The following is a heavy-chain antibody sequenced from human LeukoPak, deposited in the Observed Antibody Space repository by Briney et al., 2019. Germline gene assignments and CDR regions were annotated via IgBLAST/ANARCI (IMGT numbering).Heavy chain of an antibody. CDR2: IYPGDSDT. J-gene: IGHJ5*02. CDR3: ARLGSTSEFFDP. V-gene: IGHV5-51*01. CDR1: GYSFTTYW. D-gene: IGHD2-2*01. Sequence: GESLKISCKGSGYSFTTYWIGWVRQMPGKGLEWMGFIYPGDSDTRYSPSFQGQVTISADKSIGTAYLQWSSLKASDTAMYYRARLGSTSEFFDPWGQGTLVTVSS.